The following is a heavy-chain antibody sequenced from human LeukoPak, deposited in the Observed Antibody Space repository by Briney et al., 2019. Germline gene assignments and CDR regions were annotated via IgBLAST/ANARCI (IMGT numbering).Heavy chain of an antibody. CDR3: ARSYGSGSTFDY. CDR1: GYTFTSYY. D-gene: IGHD3-10*01. CDR2: INPSGGST. Sequence: ASVKVSCKASGYTFTSYYMHWVRQAPGQGLEWMGIINPSGGSTSYAQKFQGRVTITADKSTSTAYMELSSLRSEDTAVYYCARSYGSGSTFDYWGQGTLVTVSS. V-gene: IGHV1-46*01. J-gene: IGHJ4*02.